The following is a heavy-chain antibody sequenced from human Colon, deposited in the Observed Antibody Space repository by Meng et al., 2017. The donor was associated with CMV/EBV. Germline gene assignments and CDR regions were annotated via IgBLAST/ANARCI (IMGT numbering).Heavy chain of an antibody. D-gene: IGHD4-11*01. CDR3: ARSNYSTFDGGRPSYYYGMDV. CDR1: DGSMIHYS. CDR2: LYFSGRT. V-gene: IGHV4-59*01. J-gene: IGHJ6*02. Sequence: GSLRLSCSVSDGSMIHYSWSWIRQAPGKGLEWIGFLYFSGRTKYSPSLESRVTMSIDTSNKQFSLELRSVTTADTAVYYCARSNYSTFDGGRPSYYYGMDVWGQGTTVTVSS.